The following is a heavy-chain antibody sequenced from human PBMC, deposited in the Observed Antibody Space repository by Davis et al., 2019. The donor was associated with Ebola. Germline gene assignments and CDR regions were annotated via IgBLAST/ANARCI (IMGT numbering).Heavy chain of an antibody. V-gene: IGHV4-59*01. Sequence: SETLSLTCTVSGGSISSYYWSWIRQPPGKGLEWIGYIYYSGSTNYNPSLKSRVTISVDTSKNQFSLKLSSVTAADTAVYYCARGSPFYDFWSGYSTQNWFDPWGQGTLVTVSS. J-gene: IGHJ5*02. CDR1: GGSISSYY. CDR2: IYYSGST. D-gene: IGHD3-3*01. CDR3: ARGSPFYDFWSGYSTQNWFDP.